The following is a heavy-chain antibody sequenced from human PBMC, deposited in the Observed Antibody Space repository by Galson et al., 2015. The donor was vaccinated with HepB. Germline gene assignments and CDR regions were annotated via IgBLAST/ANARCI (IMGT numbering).Heavy chain of an antibody. CDR1: GFTFSSYG. CDR2: IWYDGSNK. V-gene: IGHV3-33*01. D-gene: IGHD6-19*01. J-gene: IGHJ6*02. Sequence: SLRLSCAASGFTFSSYGMHWVRQAPGKGLEWVAVIWYDGSNKYYADSVKGRFTISRDNSKNTLYLQMNSLRAEDTAVYYCATSSSGWSGLGGMDVWGQGTTVTVSS. CDR3: ATSSSGWSGLGGMDV.